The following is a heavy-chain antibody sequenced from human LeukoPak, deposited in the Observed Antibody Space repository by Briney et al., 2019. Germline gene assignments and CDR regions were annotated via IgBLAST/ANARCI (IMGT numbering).Heavy chain of an antibody. J-gene: IGHJ4*02. CDR2: IWYDGSNK. CDR3: ARELPPLEKYYFDY. CDR1: GFTFSSYW. D-gene: IGHD3-3*01. Sequence: QPGGSLRLSCAASGFTFSSYWMSWVRQAPGKGLQWVAVIWYDGSNKYYADSVKGRFTISRDNSKNTLSLQMNSLRAEDTAVYYCARELPPLEKYYFDYWGQGTLVTVSS. V-gene: IGHV3-33*08.